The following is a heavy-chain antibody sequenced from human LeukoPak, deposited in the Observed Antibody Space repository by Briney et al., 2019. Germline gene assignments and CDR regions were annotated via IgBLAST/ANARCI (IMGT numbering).Heavy chain of an antibody. D-gene: IGHD5-24*01. CDR3: AKEGRSLQTY. V-gene: IGHV3-7*03. Sequence: GGSLRLSCAASGFMFSSNWMSWVRLAPGKGLEWVANIKEDGTETYYVDSVKGRFTISRDNAKNSLYLQMNSLRVEDTAVYYCAKEGRSLQTYWGQGILVTVSS. CDR1: GFMFSSNW. J-gene: IGHJ4*02. CDR2: IKEDGTET.